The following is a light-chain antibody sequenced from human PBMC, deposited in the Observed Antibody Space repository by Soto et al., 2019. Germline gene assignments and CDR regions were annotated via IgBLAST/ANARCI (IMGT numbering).Light chain of an antibody. J-gene: IGKJ1*01. Sequence: EVVLTQSPGTLSLSPGERATLSCRASQSVSTSVGWYQQKPGQAPRLLIYGASNRATGIPDRFSGSGSGTDFTLTISRLEPEDFAVYSCQQYDRSPRTFGQGTKVEIK. CDR3: QQYDRSPRT. CDR2: GAS. CDR1: QSVSTS. V-gene: IGKV3-20*01.